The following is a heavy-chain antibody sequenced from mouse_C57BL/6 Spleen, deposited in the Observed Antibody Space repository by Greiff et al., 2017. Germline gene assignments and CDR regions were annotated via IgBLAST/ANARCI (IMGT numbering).Heavy chain of an antibody. V-gene: IGHV1-4*01. CDR2: INPSSGYT. CDR3: ARSSTLDY. Sequence: VQLQESGAELARPGASVKMSCKASGYTFTSYTMHWVKQRPGQGLEWIGYINPSSGYTKYNQKFKDKATVTADKSSSTAYMQLSSLTSEDSAVYYCARSSTLDYWGQGTSVTVSS. J-gene: IGHJ4*01. D-gene: IGHD5-1*01. CDR1: GYTFTSYT.